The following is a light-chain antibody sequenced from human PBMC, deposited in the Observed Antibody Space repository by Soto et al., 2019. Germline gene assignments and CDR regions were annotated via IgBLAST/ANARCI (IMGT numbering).Light chain of an antibody. CDR1: SSDVGGYNY. CDR3: SSYISISTPAV. V-gene: IGLV2-14*01. CDR2: EVT. J-gene: IGLJ2*01. Sequence: QSALTQPASVSGSPGQSITISCTGTSSDVGGYNYVSWYQQHPGKAPKLIIYEVTNRPSGVSNRFSGSKSGNTASLTISGLQAEDEADYYCSSYISISTPAVFGGGTKLTVL.